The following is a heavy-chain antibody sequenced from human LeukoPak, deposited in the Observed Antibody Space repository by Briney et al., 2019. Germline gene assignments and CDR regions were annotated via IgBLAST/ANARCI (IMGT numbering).Heavy chain of an antibody. D-gene: IGHD2-8*01. CDR2: TSGRGSRT. CDR3: AKDLTGVNVCLDQ. V-gene: IGHV3-23*01. Sequence: PGGSLRLSRAASRHTFSICAMSWAPDAPGRGLECVSATSGRGSRTYYADSGKGPFTSSRDNCKNTLYLQMNSLRAEDRAVYDCAKDLTGVNVCLDQWGQGTLVTVSS. CDR1: RHTFSICA. J-gene: IGHJ4*02.